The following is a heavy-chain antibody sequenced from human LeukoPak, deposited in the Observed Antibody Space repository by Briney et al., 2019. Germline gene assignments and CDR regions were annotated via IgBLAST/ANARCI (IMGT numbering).Heavy chain of an antibody. J-gene: IGHJ5*02. V-gene: IGHV4-34*01. Sequence: PSETLSLTCAVYGGSFSGYYWSWIHQPPGKGLEWIGEINHSGSTNYNPSLKSRVTISVDTSKNQFSLKLSSVTAADTAVYYCARGARYGSGPGKNWFDPWGQGTLVTVSS. CDR2: INHSGST. D-gene: IGHD3-10*01. CDR1: GGSFSGYY. CDR3: ARGARYGSGPGKNWFDP.